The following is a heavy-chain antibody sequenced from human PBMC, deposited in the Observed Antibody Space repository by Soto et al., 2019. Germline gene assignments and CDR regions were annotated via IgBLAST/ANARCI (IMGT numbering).Heavy chain of an antibody. D-gene: IGHD6-6*01. V-gene: IGHV4-4*02. CDR1: VCSISSSNW. Sequence: ETLALACAVSVCSISSSNWWSWVRQPPGKGLEWIGEIYHSGSTNYNPSLKSRVTISVDKSKNQFSLKLSSVTAADTAVYYCARSIAARRRWFDPWGQGTLVTVSS. CDR2: IYHSGST. CDR3: ARSIAARRRWFDP. J-gene: IGHJ5*02.